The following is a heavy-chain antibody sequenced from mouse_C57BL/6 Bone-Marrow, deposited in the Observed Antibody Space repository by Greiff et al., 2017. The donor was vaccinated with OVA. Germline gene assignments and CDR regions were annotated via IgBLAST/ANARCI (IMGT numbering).Heavy chain of an antibody. D-gene: IGHD2-5*01. Sequence: QVQLKESGPGLVAPSQSLSITCTVSGFSLTSYGVHWVRQPPGKGLEWLVVIWSDGSTTYNSALKSRLSISKDNPKSQVFLKMNSLQTDDTAMYYCARAPYYSNYGFYYYAMDYWGQGTSVTVSS. CDR1: GFSLTSYG. CDR2: IWSDGST. J-gene: IGHJ4*01. CDR3: ARAPYYSNYGFYYYAMDY. V-gene: IGHV2-6*03.